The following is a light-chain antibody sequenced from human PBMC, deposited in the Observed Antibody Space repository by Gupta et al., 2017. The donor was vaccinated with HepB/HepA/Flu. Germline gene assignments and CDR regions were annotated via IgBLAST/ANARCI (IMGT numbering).Light chain of an antibody. CDR2: EVN. CDR3: SSYTGISTVV. J-gene: IGLJ2*01. Sequence: QSALTQPPSVSGSPGQSVTLSCTGTSSDVDSYNRVSWYQQPPGTAPKLMIYEVNNRPSGVPDRFSGSKSGNTASLTISGLQAEDEADYYCSSYTGISTVVFGGGTKLTVL. CDR1: SSDVDSYNR. V-gene: IGLV2-18*02.